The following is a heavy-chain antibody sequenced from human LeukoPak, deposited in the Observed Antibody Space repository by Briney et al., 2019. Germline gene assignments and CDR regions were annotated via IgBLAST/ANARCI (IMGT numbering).Heavy chain of an antibody. V-gene: IGHV3-48*04. Sequence: GGFLRLSCAASGFTFSSYSMNWVRQAPGKGLEWVSYISSSSSTIYYADSVKGRFTISRDNAKNSLYLQMNSLRAEDTAVYYCARIFMDERAGTFLDYWGQGTLVTVSS. CDR1: GFTFSSYS. D-gene: IGHD6-13*01. CDR2: ISSSSSTI. J-gene: IGHJ4*02. CDR3: ARIFMDERAGTFLDY.